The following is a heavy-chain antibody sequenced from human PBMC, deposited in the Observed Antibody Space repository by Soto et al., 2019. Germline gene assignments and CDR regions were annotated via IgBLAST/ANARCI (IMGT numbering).Heavy chain of an antibody. J-gene: IGHJ5*02. Sequence: QVQLVQSGAEVKKPGSSVKVSCKASGGTFSSYAISWVRQAPGQGLEWMGGIIPIFGTANYAQKFQGRVTITADESTSTAYMELSSLRSEDTAVYYCARDWDQSSGYRHNWFDPWGQGTLDTVSS. V-gene: IGHV1-69*01. CDR1: GGTFSSYA. CDR2: IIPIFGTA. D-gene: IGHD3-22*01. CDR3: ARDWDQSSGYRHNWFDP.